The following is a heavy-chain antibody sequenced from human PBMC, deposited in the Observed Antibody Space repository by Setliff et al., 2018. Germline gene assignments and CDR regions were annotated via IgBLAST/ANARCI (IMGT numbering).Heavy chain of an antibody. V-gene: IGHV3-21*01. J-gene: IGHJ5*02. CDR2: ISPGSTYT. CDR3: ARDDSGSYEP. D-gene: IGHD1-26*01. CDR1: GFTFGSYI. Sequence: PGGSLRLSCSASGFTFGSYIMNWVRQAPGKGLQYVASISPGSTYTYYSDSVKGRFTISRDNAKNSLYLQMNSLRAEDTAVYYCARDDSGSYEPWGQGTLVTVSS.